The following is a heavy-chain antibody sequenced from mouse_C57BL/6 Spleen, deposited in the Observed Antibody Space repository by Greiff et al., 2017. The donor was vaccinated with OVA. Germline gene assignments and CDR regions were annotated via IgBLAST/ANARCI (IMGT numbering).Heavy chain of an antibody. CDR3: ARALRSPYYFDY. D-gene: IGHD1-1*01. CDR1: GYTFTSYW. Sequence: QVQLQQPGAELVKPGASVKMSCKASGYTFTSYWITWVKQRPGQGLEWIGDIYPGSGSTNYNEKFKSKATLTVATSSSTAYMQLSSLTSEDSTVYYCARALRSPYYFDYWGQGTTLTVSS. V-gene: IGHV1-55*01. J-gene: IGHJ2*01. CDR2: IYPGSGST.